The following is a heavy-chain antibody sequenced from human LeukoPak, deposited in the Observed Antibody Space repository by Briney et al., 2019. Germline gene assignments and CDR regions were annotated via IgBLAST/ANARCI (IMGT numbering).Heavy chain of an antibody. J-gene: IGHJ4*02. D-gene: IGHD6-13*01. V-gene: IGHV4-4*07. Sequence: PSETLSLTCTVSGGSLSSYYWSWIRQPAGKGLEWIGRIYTSGSTNYNPSLKSRVTMSVDTSKNQFSLKLSSVTAADTAVYYCASTSHSSSWSPLGYWGQGTLVTVSS. CDR2: IYTSGST. CDR3: ASTSHSSSWSPLGY. CDR1: GGSLSSYY.